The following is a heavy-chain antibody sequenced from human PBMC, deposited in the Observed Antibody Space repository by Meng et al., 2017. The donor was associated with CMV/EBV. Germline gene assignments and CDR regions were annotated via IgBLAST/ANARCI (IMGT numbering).Heavy chain of an antibody. CDR3: ARDRGWEDYSTFCFSN. Sequence: LSLTCAASGFIFSGYAMHWVRQALGKGLEWVAFISYDGKSKDYADSVKGRFTISRDNSKNTVFLQMSSLRSEDSAVYYCARDRGWEDYSTFCFSNWGQGTLVTVSS. CDR1: GFIFSGYA. D-gene: IGHD2/OR15-2a*01. J-gene: IGHJ4*02. CDR2: ISYDGKSK. V-gene: IGHV3-30*04.